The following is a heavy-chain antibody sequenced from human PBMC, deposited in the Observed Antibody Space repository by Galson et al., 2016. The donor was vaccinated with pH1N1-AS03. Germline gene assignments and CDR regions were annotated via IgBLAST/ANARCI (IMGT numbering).Heavy chain of an antibody. V-gene: IGHV2-5*02. Sequence: PALVKPPQTLTLTCTFSGFSLTTSAVGVVWIRQPPGKALEWLALIYWDDDKRYNSSLKSRLTITKETSKNQVVLTMTNMDPVDTATYYCARTAGWSPDFWGQGTLVTVSS. CDR2: IYWDDDK. CDR1: GFSLTTSAVG. D-gene: IGHD6-19*01. J-gene: IGHJ4*02. CDR3: ARTAGWSPDF.